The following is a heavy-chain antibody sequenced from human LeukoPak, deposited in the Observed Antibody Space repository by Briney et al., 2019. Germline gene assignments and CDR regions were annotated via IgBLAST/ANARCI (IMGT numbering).Heavy chain of an antibody. CDR2: MNPNSGNT. V-gene: IGHV1-8*01. D-gene: IGHD4-17*01. Sequence: VASVKVSCKASGYTFTSYDINWARQATGQGLEWMGWMNPNSGNTGYAQKFQGRVTMTRNTSISTAYMELSSLRSEDTAVYYCARSPTDYGDIDYWGQGTLVTVSS. J-gene: IGHJ4*02. CDR1: GYTFTSYD. CDR3: ARSPTDYGDIDY.